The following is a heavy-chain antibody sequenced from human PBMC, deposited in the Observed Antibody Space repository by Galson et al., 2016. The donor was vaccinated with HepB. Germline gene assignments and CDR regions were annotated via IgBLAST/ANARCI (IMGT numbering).Heavy chain of an antibody. D-gene: IGHD1-1*01. CDR3: ARLSAGGTNGVDV. Sequence: ETLSLTCSVYGDSFSSYYWSWIRQTPGKGLEWIGEINYYGSTNYDPSLKSRVTISVDTSKNQISLKLNSGSATDTAVYYCARLSAGGTNGVDVWGQGTTVIVSS. J-gene: IGHJ6*02. V-gene: IGHV4-34*01. CDR2: INYYGST. CDR1: GDSFSSYY.